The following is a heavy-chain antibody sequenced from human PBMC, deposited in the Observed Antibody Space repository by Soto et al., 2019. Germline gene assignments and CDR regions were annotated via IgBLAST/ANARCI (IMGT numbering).Heavy chain of an antibody. V-gene: IGHV3-33*01. CDR3: ARDLGYNYGHPFDY. CDR2: IWFDGSNK. D-gene: IGHD5-18*01. CDR1: GFTFSSYT. Sequence: QVQLVESGGGVVQPGRSLGLSCAASGFTFSSYTIHWVRQAPGKGLEWLALIWFDGSNKYYADSVKGRFSISRDNAKNTLYLQMNSLRAEDTAVYYCARDLGYNYGHPFDYWGQGTLVTVSS. J-gene: IGHJ4*02.